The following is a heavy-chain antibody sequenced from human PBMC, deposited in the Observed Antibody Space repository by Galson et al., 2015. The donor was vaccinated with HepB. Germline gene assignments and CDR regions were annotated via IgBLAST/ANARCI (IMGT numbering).Heavy chain of an antibody. Sequence: QSGAEVTKPGESLKISCQASGYSFSTHWIGWVRQVPGQGLEWLGIIYPGDSDTKYSPAFQGHVPISVDRSVTSAYLQWTSLKVSDTATYFCARQADIVAPFDYWGQGTLVTVSS. CDR2: IYPGDSDT. CDR3: ARQADIVAPFDY. V-gene: IGHV5-51*01. D-gene: IGHD2-21*01. CDR1: GYSFSTHW. J-gene: IGHJ4*02.